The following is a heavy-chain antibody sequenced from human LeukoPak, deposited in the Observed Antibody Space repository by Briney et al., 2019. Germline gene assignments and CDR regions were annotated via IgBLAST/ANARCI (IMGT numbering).Heavy chain of an antibody. CDR3: ARGGRSGSYTYYFDY. CDR2: VHYSATT. V-gene: IGHV4-59*01. Sequence: SETLSLTCTVSGGTISGYYWSWIRQPPGQGLERIGNVHYSATTNYSPSLKRRPPISGDSAKEQFSLKLTSVAAADTAVYYCARGGRSGSYTYYFDYWGLGALVTVSS. CDR1: GGTISGYY. J-gene: IGHJ4*02. D-gene: IGHD1-26*01.